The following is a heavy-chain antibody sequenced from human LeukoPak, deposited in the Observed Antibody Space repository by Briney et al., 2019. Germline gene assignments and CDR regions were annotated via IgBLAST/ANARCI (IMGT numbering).Heavy chain of an antibody. D-gene: IGHD4-17*01. CDR2: IYSGGST. J-gene: IGHJ5*02. CDR3: ARVWADDYGDNWFDP. V-gene: IGHV3-53*01. CDR1: GFTVSSNY. Sequence: GGSLRLSCAASGFTVSSNYMSWVRQAPGKGLEWVSVIYSGGSTYYADSVKGRFTISRDNAKNSLYLQMNSLRAEDTAVYYCARVWADDYGDNWFDPWGQGTLVTVSS.